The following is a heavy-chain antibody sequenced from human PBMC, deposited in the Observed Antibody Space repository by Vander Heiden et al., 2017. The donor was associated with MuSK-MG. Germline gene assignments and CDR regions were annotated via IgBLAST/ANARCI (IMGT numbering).Heavy chain of an antibody. J-gene: IGHJ5*02. CDR3: ARLAHDWFDP. CDR1: GFSFRDYY. CDR2: ISMGGTTI. Sequence: QVQLVESGGGLVKPRGSLRLSCSASGFSFRDYYMSWIRQAPGKGLEWISYISMGGTTIYYADSVKGRFTISRDNAKNSLYLQMNSLRVEDTAVYYCARLAHDWFDPWGQGTLVTVSS. V-gene: IGHV3-11*01.